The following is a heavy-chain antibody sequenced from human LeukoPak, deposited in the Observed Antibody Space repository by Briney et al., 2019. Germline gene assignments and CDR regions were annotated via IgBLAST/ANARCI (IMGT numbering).Heavy chain of an antibody. Sequence: GGSLRLSCAASAGFTFSDYWRNWVRQAPGRGLEWVSIISQDGREKLYVDSVKGRFTISRDNAKSSLYLQINSLRAEDTAVYYCVGGIGWQPDYWGQGTLVTVSS. J-gene: IGHJ4*02. CDR2: ISQDGREK. CDR3: VGGIGWQPDY. V-gene: IGHV3-7*03. D-gene: IGHD6-19*01. CDR1: AGFTFSDYW.